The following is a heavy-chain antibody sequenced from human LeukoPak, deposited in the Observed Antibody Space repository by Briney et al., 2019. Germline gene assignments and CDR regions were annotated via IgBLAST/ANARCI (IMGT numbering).Heavy chain of an antibody. D-gene: IGHD2-2*01. J-gene: IGHJ4*02. Sequence: GGSLRLSCAASGFTFSSYWMHWVRQAPGKGLVWVSRIDTDGSSTSYADSVKGRFTISRDNAKNTLYLQMNSLRAEDTAVYYCAKGALYCSSTSCYYVYWGQGTLVTVSS. CDR1: GFTFSSYW. CDR2: IDTDGSST. CDR3: AKGALYCSSTSCYYVY. V-gene: IGHV3-74*01.